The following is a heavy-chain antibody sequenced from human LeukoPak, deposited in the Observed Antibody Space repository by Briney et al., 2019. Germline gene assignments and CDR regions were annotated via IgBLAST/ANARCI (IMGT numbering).Heavy chain of an antibody. Sequence: GGSLRLSCAASGFTSDDYAMHWVRQAPGKGLEWVSGISWNSGSIGYADSVKGRFTISRDNAKNSLYLQMNSLRAEDMALYYCAKGVGATGRYYFDYWGQGTLVTVSS. V-gene: IGHV3-9*02. J-gene: IGHJ4*02. CDR1: GFTSDDYA. D-gene: IGHD1-26*01. CDR2: ISWNSGSI. CDR3: AKGVGATGRYYFDY.